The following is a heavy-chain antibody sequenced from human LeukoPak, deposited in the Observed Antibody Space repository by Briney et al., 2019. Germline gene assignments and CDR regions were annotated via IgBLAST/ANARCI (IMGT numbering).Heavy chain of an antibody. Sequence: GASVKVSCKASGGTFSSYAISWVRQAPGQGLEWMGGIIPIFGTANYAQKFQGRVTITTDESTSTAHMELSSLRSEDTAVYYCASGGIAVAFPFDYWGQGTLVTVSS. CDR2: IIPIFGTA. CDR1: GGTFSSYA. J-gene: IGHJ4*02. D-gene: IGHD6-19*01. V-gene: IGHV1-69*05. CDR3: ASGGIAVAFPFDY.